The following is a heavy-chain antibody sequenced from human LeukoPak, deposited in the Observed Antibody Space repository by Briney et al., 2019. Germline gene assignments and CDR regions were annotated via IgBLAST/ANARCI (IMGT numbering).Heavy chain of an antibody. V-gene: IGHV4-59*01. CDR2: IYYSGST. CDR3: AKYSHDSSGSYDY. CDR1: GGSISSYY. Sequence: SETLSLTCTVSGGSISSYYWSWIRQPPGKGLEWIGYIYYSGSTNYNPSLKSRVTISVDTSKNQFSLKLSSVTAADTAVYYCAKYSHDSSGSYDYWGQGTLVTVSS. D-gene: IGHD3-22*01. J-gene: IGHJ4*02.